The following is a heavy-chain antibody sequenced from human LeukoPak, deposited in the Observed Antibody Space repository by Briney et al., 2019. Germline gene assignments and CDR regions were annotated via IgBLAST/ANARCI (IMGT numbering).Heavy chain of an antibody. Sequence: SETLSLTCAVYGGSFSGYYWSWIRQPPGKGLEWIGEINHSGSTNYNPSLKGRVTISVDTSKNQFSLKLSSVTAADTAVYYCARGMANSYGSGDYWGQGTLVTVSS. D-gene: IGHD3-10*01. J-gene: IGHJ4*02. CDR2: INHSGST. V-gene: IGHV4-34*01. CDR3: ARGMANSYGSGDY. CDR1: GGSFSGYY.